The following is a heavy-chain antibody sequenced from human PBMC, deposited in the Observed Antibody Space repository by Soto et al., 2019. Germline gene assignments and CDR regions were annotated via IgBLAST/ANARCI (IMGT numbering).Heavy chain of an antibody. CDR1: GYTFTSYA. D-gene: IGHD3-22*01. CDR3: ARSRANYYDSRGYYYSTFDY. J-gene: IGHJ4*02. V-gene: IGHV1-3*01. Sequence: ASVKVSCKASGYTFTSYAIHWVRQAPGQRLEWMGWINAGNGNTKSSERFQGRVTISRVTSASTAYLELSSLRSEDTAVYYCARSRANYYDSRGYYYSTFDYWGQGTLVTVSS. CDR2: INAGNGNT.